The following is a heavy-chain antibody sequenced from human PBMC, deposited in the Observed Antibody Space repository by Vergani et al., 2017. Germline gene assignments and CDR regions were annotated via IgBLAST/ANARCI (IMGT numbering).Heavy chain of an antibody. V-gene: IGHV1-18*01. D-gene: IGHD2-15*01. Sequence: QVQLVQSGAEVKKPGASVKVSCKASGYTFTSYGISWVRQAPGRGLEWMGWISGYTGITNYAQKLQGRVTMTIDTSTTTGFMEMRRLRSDDTAVSYCARDYCTGGSCYEDYWGQGTLVTVSS. J-gene: IGHJ4*02. CDR1: GYTFTSYG. CDR3: ARDYCTGGSCYEDY. CDR2: ISGYTGIT.